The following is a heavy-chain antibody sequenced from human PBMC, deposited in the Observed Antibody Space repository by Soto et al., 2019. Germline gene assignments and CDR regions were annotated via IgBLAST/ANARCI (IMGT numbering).Heavy chain of an antibody. CDR3: ARGRIQLWSDMDV. V-gene: IGHV3-23*01. J-gene: IGHJ6*02. CDR1: GFTFSDHY. Sequence: GGSLRLSCAGSGFTFSDHYIDWVRQAPGKGLEWVSAISGTGHRTYYADSVKGRFTVSSDNSKKTVYLQMNSLRAEDTAIYYCARGRIQLWSDMDVWGQGTTVTVSS. CDR2: ISGTGHRT. D-gene: IGHD5-18*01.